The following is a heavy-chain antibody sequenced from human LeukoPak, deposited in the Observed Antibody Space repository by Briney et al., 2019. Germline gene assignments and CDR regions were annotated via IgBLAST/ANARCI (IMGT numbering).Heavy chain of an antibody. CDR1: GFTFDDYA. J-gene: IGHJ3*02. V-gene: IGHV3-43D*03. CDR2: ISWDGGST. Sequence: GGSLRLSCAASGFTFDDYAMHWVRQAPGKGLGWVSLISWDGGSTYYADSVKGRFTISRDNSKNSLYLQMNSLRAEDTALYYCAKDIKYCSSTSCYTGDAFDIWGQGTMVTVSS. D-gene: IGHD2-2*02. CDR3: AKDIKYCSSTSCYTGDAFDI.